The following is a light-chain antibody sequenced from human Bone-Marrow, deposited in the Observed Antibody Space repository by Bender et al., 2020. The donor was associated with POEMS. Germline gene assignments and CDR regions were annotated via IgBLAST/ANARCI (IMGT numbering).Light chain of an antibody. Sequence: SYEVTQPPSVSVSPGQTASITCSGDDLGDKYVAWYQQKPGQSPVLVIYQDTKRPSGIPERFSGSNSGNTATLTISGTQAMDEADYYWQAWDTFSVIFGGGNKLNGL. CDR1: DLGDKY. V-gene: IGLV3-1*01. CDR3: QAWDTFSVI. J-gene: IGLJ2*01. CDR2: QDT.